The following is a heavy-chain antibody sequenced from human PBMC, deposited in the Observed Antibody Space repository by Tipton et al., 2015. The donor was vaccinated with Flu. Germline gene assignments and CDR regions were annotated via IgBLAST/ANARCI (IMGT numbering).Heavy chain of an antibody. CDR3: ARGTLWFGDTSGWFDP. CDR1: GGSFSGYY. V-gene: IGHV4-34*01. D-gene: IGHD3-10*01. J-gene: IGHJ5*02. CDR2: INHSGST. Sequence: TLSLTCAVYGGSFSGYYWNWIRQPPGKGLEWIGEINHSGSTNYNPSLKSRVTISVDTSKNQFSLKLSSVTAADTAVYYCARGTLWFGDTSGWFDPWGQGTLVTVSS.